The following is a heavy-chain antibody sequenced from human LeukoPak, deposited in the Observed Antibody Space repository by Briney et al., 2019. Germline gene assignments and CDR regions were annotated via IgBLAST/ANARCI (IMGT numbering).Heavy chain of an antibody. D-gene: IGHD1-26*01. CDR2: ISAYNGNT. CDR3: ARGLGVSGSYFLTFDY. V-gene: IGHV1-18*01. CDR1: GYTFTTFS. J-gene: IGHJ4*02. Sequence: ASVKVSCKASGYTFTTFSINWVRHAPGQGLEWMGWISAYNGNTKYAQKLQGRVTMTTDTSTSTAYMELRSLRSDGTAVYYCARGLGVSGSYFLTFDYWGQGTLVTVSS.